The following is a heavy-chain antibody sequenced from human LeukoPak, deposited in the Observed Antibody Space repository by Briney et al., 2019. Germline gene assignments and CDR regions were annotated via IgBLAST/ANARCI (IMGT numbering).Heavy chain of an antibody. CDR2: ISSSSSYI. J-gene: IGHJ4*02. CDR3: ARVNYYDSSGYYGY. D-gene: IGHD3-22*01. CDR1: GLTFSSYR. V-gene: IGHV3-21*04. Sequence: GSLRRSCAASGLTFSSYRMNWVRQAPGKGLEWVSSISSSSSYIYYADSVKGRFTISRDNAKNSLYLQMNSLRSEDTAVYYCARVNYYDSSGYYGYWGQGTLVTVSS.